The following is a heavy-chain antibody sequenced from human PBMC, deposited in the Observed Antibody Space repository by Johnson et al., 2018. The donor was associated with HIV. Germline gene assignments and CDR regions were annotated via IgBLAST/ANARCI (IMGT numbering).Heavy chain of an antibody. J-gene: IGHJ3*02. CDR3: ARSGYCTTSSCTDDAFDI. Sequence: QVQLVESGGGVVQPGRSLRLSCAASGFTFSSYAMHWVRQAPGKGLEWVAVISYDGSNKYYADSVKGRFTISRDSSKNMLYLQMNSLRAEDTAVYYCARSGYCTTSSCTDDAFDIWGQGTMVTVSS. D-gene: IGHD2-2*01. V-gene: IGHV3-30-3*01. CDR1: GFTFSSYA. CDR2: ISYDGSNK.